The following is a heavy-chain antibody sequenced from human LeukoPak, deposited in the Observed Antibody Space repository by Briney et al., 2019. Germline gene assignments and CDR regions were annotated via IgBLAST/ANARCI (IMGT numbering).Heavy chain of an antibody. J-gene: IGHJ4*02. CDR1: VFAYSTYA. CDR2: ISYEGYEK. CDR3: AGGMGAIKGVFHY. D-gene: IGHD3-16*01. V-gene: IGHV3-30-3*01. Sequence: GGALRLSCASSVFAYSTYAMHSVRPAPGKGGEGVALISYEGYEKRYTDSVKGGFTIARDNTENTEYLQMNSLRTDDTAVYFCAGGMGAIKGVFHYWGQGTVVLVSS.